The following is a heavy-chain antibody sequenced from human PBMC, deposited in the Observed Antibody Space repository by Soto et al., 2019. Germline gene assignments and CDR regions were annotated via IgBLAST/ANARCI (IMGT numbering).Heavy chain of an antibody. CDR3: ARGFFGLNAFDI. V-gene: IGHV4-61*01. J-gene: IGHJ3*02. D-gene: IGHD3-3*01. CDR1: GGSVSSGSYY. Sequence: QVQLQESGPGLVKPSETLSLTCTVSGGSVSSGSYYWSWIRQPPGKGLEWIGYIYYSGSTNYNPSLKSRVTISVDTSKNQLSLKLSSVTAADTAVYYCARGFFGLNAFDIWGQGTMVTVSS. CDR2: IYYSGST.